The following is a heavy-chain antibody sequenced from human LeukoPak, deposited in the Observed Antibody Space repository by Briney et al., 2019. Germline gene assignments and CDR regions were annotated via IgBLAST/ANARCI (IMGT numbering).Heavy chain of an antibody. V-gene: IGHV4-39*07. Sequence: SETLSLTCTVSGGSIRSSSYYWGCIRQPPGKGLEWIGSIHYNGSTCYNPSLESRVIMSVDTSKNQFSLNLTSVTAADAAMYYCARDRGVPRPYYFDQWGQGTLVTVSS. CDR2: IHYNGST. CDR1: GGSIRSSSYY. J-gene: IGHJ4*02. CDR3: ARDRGVPRPYYFDQ. D-gene: IGHD3-10*01.